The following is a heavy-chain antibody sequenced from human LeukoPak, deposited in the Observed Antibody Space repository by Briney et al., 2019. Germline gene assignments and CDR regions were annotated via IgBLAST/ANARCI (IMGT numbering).Heavy chain of an antibody. J-gene: IGHJ4*02. Sequence: SETLSLTCTVSGGSISSYYWSWIRRPPGKGLEWIGYIYYSGSTNYNPSLKSRVTISVDTSKNQFSLKLSSVTAADTAVYYCARAVWGQIFDYWGQGTLVTVSS. D-gene: IGHD7-27*01. V-gene: IGHV4-59*01. CDR3: ARAVWGQIFDY. CDR2: IYYSGST. CDR1: GGSISSYY.